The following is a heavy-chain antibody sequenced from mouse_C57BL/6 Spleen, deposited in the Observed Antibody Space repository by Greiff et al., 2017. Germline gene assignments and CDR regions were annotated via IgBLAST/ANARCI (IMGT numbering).Heavy chain of an antibody. CDR1: GYTFTSYW. Sequence: LVESGAELAKPGASVKLSCKASGYTFTSYWMHWVKQRPGQGLEWLGYINPSSGYTKYNQKFKDKATLTADNSSSTAYMQLSSLTYEDSAGYYCARRGYDDVPYAMDYWGQGTSVTVAS. D-gene: IGHD2-2*01. J-gene: IGHJ4*01. CDR3: ARRGYDDVPYAMDY. CDR2: INPSSGYT. V-gene: IGHV1-7*01.